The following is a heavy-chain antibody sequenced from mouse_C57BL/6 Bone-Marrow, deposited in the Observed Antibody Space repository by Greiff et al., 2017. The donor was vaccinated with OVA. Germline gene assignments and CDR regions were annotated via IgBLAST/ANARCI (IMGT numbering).Heavy chain of an antibody. Sequence: QVQLQQPGAELVRPGSSVKLSCKASGYTFTSYWMHWVKQRPIQGLEWIGNIDPSDSETHYNQKFKDKATLTVDKSSSTAYMQLSSLTSEDSAVYYGARCTTVVAPYYAMDYWGQGTSVTVSS. J-gene: IGHJ4*01. CDR3: ARCTTVVAPYYAMDY. CDR2: IDPSDSET. CDR1: GYTFTSYW. D-gene: IGHD1-1*01. V-gene: IGHV1-52*01.